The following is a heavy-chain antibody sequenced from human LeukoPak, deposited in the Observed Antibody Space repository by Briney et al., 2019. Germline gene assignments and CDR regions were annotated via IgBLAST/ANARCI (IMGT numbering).Heavy chain of an antibody. J-gene: IGHJ6*03. CDR3: ARGAEYSSSSYYYYYYMDV. Sequence: PGGSLRLSCAASGFTFSSDAMSWVRQAPGKGLEWVSAISGSGGSTYYADSVKGRFTISRDNSKNTLYLQMNSLRAEDTAVYYCARGAEYSSSSYYYYYYMDVWGKGTTVTVSS. CDR1: GFTFSSDA. V-gene: IGHV3-23*01. D-gene: IGHD6-6*01. CDR2: ISGSGGST.